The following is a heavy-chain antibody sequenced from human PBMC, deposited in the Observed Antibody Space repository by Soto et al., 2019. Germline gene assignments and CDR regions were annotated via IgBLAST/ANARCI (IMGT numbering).Heavy chain of an antibody. CDR3: AKVLAVAGSSPTYFDY. V-gene: IGHV3-23*01. J-gene: IGHJ4*02. CDR2: ISGGGGST. CDR1: GFTFSTYA. Sequence: GGSLRLSCAASGFTFSTYAMTWVRQAPGKGLEWVSTISGGGGSTFYADSVRGRFTISRDNSKNTLYLQMNSLRAEDTAVYYCAKVLAVAGSSPTYFDYWGQGTLVTVSS. D-gene: IGHD6-19*01.